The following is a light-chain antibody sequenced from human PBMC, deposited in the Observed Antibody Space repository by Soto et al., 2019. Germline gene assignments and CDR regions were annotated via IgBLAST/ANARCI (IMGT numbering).Light chain of an antibody. V-gene: IGLV2-11*01. J-gene: IGLJ1*01. CDR3: GPDAGHPRYV. Sequence: QSALTQPRSVSGSLGQSVTISCTGTSSDVGTYNYVSWYQQHPGKAPKVMIYDVSERPSGVPDSFSGSKSGNTASLTISGLQAEDEADYYCGPDAGHPRYVLGTGTKVTVL. CDR2: DVS. CDR1: SSDVGTYNY.